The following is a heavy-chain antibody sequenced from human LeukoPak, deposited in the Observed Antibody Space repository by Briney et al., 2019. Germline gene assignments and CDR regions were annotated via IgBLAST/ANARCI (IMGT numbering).Heavy chain of an antibody. Sequence: GGSLRLSCAASGFTFSSYEMNWVRQAPGKGLEWVSYISSSGSTIYYADSVKGRFTISRDNAKNSLYLQMNSLRAEDTAVYYCARDGFQYSSGWYSGVGYFDYWGQGTLVTVSS. V-gene: IGHV3-48*03. D-gene: IGHD6-19*01. J-gene: IGHJ4*02. CDR2: ISSSGSTI. CDR1: GFTFSSYE. CDR3: ARDGFQYSSGWYSGVGYFDY.